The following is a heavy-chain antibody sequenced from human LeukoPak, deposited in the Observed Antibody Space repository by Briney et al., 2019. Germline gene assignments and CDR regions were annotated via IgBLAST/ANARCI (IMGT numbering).Heavy chain of an antibody. CDR1: GGSISSSSYY. J-gene: IGHJ4*02. V-gene: IGHV4-39*01. Sequence: SETLSLTCTVSGGSISSSSYYWGWIRQPPGKGLEWIGSIYYSGSTYYNPSLKSRVTISVDTSKNQFSLKPSSVTAADTAVYFCARLYGSGSYFLTPLDYWGQGTLVTVSS. CDR2: IYYSGST. CDR3: ARLYGSGSYFLTPLDY. D-gene: IGHD3-10*01.